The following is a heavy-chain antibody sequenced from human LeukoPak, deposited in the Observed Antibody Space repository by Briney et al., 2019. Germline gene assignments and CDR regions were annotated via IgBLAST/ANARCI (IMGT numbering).Heavy chain of an antibody. CDR2: IYTSGST. V-gene: IGHV4-38-2*02. CDR3: ASVGYYYNNYYFDS. J-gene: IGHJ4*02. D-gene: IGHD4-11*01. Sequence: SETLSLTCTVSGYSISSGYYWGWIRQPPGKGLEWIGSIYTSGSTNYNPSLKSRVTISVDTSKNQFSLKLSSVTAADTAVYYCASVGYYYNNYYFDSWGQGTLVTVSS. CDR1: GYSISSGYY.